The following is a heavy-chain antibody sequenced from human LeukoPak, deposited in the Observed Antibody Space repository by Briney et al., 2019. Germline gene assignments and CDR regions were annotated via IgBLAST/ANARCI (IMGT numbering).Heavy chain of an antibody. D-gene: IGHD2-21*02. Sequence: PGGSLRLSCAAPGFTFSDYYMSWIRQAPGKGLEWVSYISSSSSYIDYADSVKGRFTISRDNAQNSLYLQMNSLRAEDTAVYYCARDPQTETYFDYWGQGTLVSVSS. V-gene: IGHV3-11*06. CDR3: ARDPQTETYFDY. J-gene: IGHJ4*02. CDR1: GFTFSDYY. CDR2: ISSSSSYI.